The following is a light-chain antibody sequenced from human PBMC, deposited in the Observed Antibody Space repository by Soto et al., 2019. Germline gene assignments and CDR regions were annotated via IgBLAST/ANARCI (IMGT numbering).Light chain of an antibody. Sequence: DIQLTQSPSFLSSSVGDRVTISCRASQGISIHLAWYQQKPGKAPKLLIYAASTLESGATSRFIGSGSGTEFTLTISSLQPEDFATYYCQQLNSYPLTFGGGTKVEIK. CDR3: QQLNSYPLT. V-gene: IGKV1-9*01. CDR2: AAS. J-gene: IGKJ4*01. CDR1: QGISIH.